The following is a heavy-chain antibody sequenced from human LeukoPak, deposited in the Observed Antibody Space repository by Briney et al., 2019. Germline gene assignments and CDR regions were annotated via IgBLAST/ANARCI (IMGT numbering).Heavy chain of an antibody. D-gene: IGHD2-2*01. CDR3: ARSIVPLGYFDY. V-gene: IGHV3-66*02. CDR1: GFTISSNY. Sequence: GGSLRLSCAASGFTISSNYMSWVRQAPGKGLEWVSAIYSGGSTYYADSVKGRFTIYRDNSKNTLYLQMNSLRAEDTAVYDCARSIVPLGYFDYWGQGTLVTVSS. CDR2: IYSGGST. J-gene: IGHJ4*02.